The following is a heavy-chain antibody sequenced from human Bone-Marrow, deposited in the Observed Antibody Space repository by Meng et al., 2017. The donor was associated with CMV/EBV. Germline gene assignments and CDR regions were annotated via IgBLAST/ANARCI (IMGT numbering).Heavy chain of an antibody. V-gene: IGHV3-23*03. Sequence: GGSLRLSCAASGFSFRGSAMTWVRRAPGKGLEWVSVIRSGGTTAFYADSVQGRFTISRDNSKNTLYLQMNSLRAEDTAVYYCAKFRGGIYYVYYFDYWGQGTLVTVSS. D-gene: IGHD1-26*01. CDR2: IRSGGTTA. CDR3: AKFRGGIYYVYYFDY. CDR1: GFSFRGSA. J-gene: IGHJ4*02.